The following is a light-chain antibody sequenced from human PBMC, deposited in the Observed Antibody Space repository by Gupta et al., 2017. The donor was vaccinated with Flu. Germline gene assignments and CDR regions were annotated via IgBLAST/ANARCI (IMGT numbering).Light chain of an antibody. V-gene: IGLV1-40*01. J-gene: IGLJ3*02. CDR3: QSYDTSRSGWV. CDR2: GSA. CDR1: SSNIGAGYD. Sequence: QSVLTQSPSVAGAPGQRLTISCTGSSSNIGAGYDVHWYQQVPGRAPNVLIYGSANRPSGVPARFFGSKSGISASLAITGLQAEDEADYYCQSYDTSRSGWVFGGGTKVTAL.